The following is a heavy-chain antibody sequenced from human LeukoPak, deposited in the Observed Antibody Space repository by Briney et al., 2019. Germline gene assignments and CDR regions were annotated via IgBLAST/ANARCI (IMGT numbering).Heavy chain of an antibody. CDR2: IWYDGTNK. D-gene: IGHD2-21*02. CDR3: ARDYCGGDCHNPPLGFDY. J-gene: IGHJ4*02. CDR1: GFTFSSHG. V-gene: IGHV3-33*01. Sequence: GRSLRLSCAASGFTFSSHGMHWVRQAPGKGLEWAAVIWYDGTNKFYADSVQGRFTISRDNSKDTLYLQMNSLRAEDTAVYYCARDYCGGDCHNPPLGFDYWGQGTLVTVSS.